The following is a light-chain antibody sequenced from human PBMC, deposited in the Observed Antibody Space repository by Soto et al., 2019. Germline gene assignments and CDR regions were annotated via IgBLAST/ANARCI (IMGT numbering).Light chain of an antibody. Sequence: EIVLTQSPGTLSLSLGEGATLSCRAGQSVNSDYLAWYQQKPGQAPRLLIYGASSRATGIPDRFSGSGSGTDFTLTISRLEPEDFGVYYCQQYGTSPEWTFGQGTKVEIK. CDR3: QQYGTSPEWT. CDR1: QSVNSDY. CDR2: GAS. J-gene: IGKJ1*01. V-gene: IGKV3-20*01.